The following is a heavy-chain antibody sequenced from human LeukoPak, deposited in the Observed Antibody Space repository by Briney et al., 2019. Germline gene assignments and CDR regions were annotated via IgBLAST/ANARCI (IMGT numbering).Heavy chain of an antibody. CDR2: IWYDGSNK. J-gene: IGHJ4*02. CDR3: ARDTPMVTAIVGDSGMFDY. D-gene: IGHD2-21*02. V-gene: IGHV3-33*08. Sequence: PGGSLRLSCAASGFTFSSYGMHWVRQAPGKGLEWVAVIWYDGSNKYYADSVKGRFTISRDNSKNTLYLQMNSLRAEDTAVYYCARDTPMVTAIVGDSGMFDYWGQGTLVTVSS. CDR1: GFTFSSYG.